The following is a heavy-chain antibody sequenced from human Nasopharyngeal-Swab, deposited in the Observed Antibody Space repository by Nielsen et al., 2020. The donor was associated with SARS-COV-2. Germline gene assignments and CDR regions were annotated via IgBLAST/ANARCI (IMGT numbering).Heavy chain of an antibody. Sequence: GLGGIGYINHSGRTYYNPSLKSRVTVSVDRSKNQFSLKLSSVTAADTAVYYCARVGGDYYYYYDMDVWGKGTTVTVSS. CDR3: ARVGGDYYYYYDMDV. D-gene: IGHD1-26*01. J-gene: IGHJ6*03. V-gene: IGHV4-30-2*01. CDR2: INHSGRT.